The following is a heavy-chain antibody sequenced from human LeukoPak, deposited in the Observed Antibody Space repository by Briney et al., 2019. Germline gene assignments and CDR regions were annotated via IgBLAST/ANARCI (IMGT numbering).Heavy chain of an antibody. CDR3: AIGGGLLWMGEFPRFFDS. CDR1: GFTFSSYA. CDR2: ISGGGGST. V-gene: IGHV3-23*01. Sequence: QPGGSLRLSCAASGFTFSSYAMSWVRQAPGKGLEWISTISGGGGSTWYTDSVKGRFTISRDSSKNTLYLQMNSLRADDAAVYYCAIGGGLLWMGEFPRFFDSWGQGTLATVSS. D-gene: IGHD3-16*01. J-gene: IGHJ4*02.